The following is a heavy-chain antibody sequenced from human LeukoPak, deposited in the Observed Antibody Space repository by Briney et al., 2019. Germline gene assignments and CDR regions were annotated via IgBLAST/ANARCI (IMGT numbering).Heavy chain of an antibody. D-gene: IGHD2-15*01. Sequence: PGGSLRLSCAASGFTFSSYWMSWVRQAPGQGLEWVAYIKQDGSEKYYVDSVKGRFTISSDNAKNSLYLQMNSLRAEDTAVYYCASLVVVVAATYFDYWGQGTLVTVSS. CDR1: GFTFSSYW. CDR2: IKQDGSEK. CDR3: ASLVVVVAATYFDY. J-gene: IGHJ4*02. V-gene: IGHV3-7*01.